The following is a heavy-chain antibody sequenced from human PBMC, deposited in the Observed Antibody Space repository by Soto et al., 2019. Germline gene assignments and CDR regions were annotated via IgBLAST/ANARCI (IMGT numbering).Heavy chain of an antibody. D-gene: IGHD3-22*01. CDR1: GGSMSSSSYY. CDR3: ATTPSYDSSGYYHPTIDY. Sequence: SETLSLTCTVSGGSMSSSSYYWGWIRQPPGKGLEWIGSIYYSGSTYYNPSLKSRVTISVDTSKNQFSLKLSSVTAADTAVYYCATTPSYDSSGYYHPTIDYWGQGTLVTVSS. V-gene: IGHV4-39*01. J-gene: IGHJ4*02. CDR2: IYYSGST.